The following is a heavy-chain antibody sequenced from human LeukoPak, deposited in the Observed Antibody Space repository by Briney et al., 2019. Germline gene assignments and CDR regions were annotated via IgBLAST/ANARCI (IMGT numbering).Heavy chain of an antibody. J-gene: IGHJ5*02. CDR3: ALPRWAATGSNWFDP. Sequence: SETLSLTCTVSGGSISSGGYYWSWIRQHPGKGLEWIGYIYYSGSTYYNPSLKSRVTTSVDTSKNQFSLRLSSVTAADTAVYYCALPRWAATGSNWFDPWGQGTLVTVSS. V-gene: IGHV4-31*03. D-gene: IGHD1-26*01. CDR1: GGSISSGGYY. CDR2: IYYSGST.